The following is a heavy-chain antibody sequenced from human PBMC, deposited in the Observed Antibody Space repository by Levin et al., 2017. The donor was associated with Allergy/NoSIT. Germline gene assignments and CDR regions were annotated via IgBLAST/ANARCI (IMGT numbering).Heavy chain of an antibody. CDR2: TTTSSNYI. Sequence: LSLTCAASGFTFMSSSMNWVRQAPGKGLEWVSTTTTSSNYIYYADSVRGRFTISRDNAKNSLYLEMNSLRAEDTAVYYCARSISRGYYYGMDVWGQGTTVTVSS. CDR1: GFTFMSSS. J-gene: IGHJ6*02. D-gene: IGHD3-10*01. CDR3: ARSISRGYYYGMDV. V-gene: IGHV3-21*01.